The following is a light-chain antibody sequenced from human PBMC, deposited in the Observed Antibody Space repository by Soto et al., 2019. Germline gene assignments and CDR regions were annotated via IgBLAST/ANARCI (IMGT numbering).Light chain of an antibody. J-gene: IGKJ1*01. CDR1: QSISSW. CDR2: DAS. CDR3: QQYNSYSPT. V-gene: IGKV1-5*01. Sequence: DIQMTQSPSTLSASVGDRVTITCRASQSISSWLAWYQQKPGKAPKLLIYDASSLEIGVPSRFSGSRSGTEFTLTISSLQPDDFATYYCQQYNSYSPTFGQGTKVEIK.